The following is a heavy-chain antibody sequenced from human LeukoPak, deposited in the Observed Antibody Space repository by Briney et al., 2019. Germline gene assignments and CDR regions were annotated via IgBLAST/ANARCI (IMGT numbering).Heavy chain of an antibody. D-gene: IGHD5-12*01. CDR3: AKAPNGGYDPPDAEYFQH. CDR2: ISGSGGST. CDR1: GFTFSSYA. J-gene: IGHJ1*01. Sequence: GGSLRLSCAASGFTFSSYAMSWVRQAPGKGLEWVSAISGSGGSTYYADSVKGRFTISRDNSKNTLYLQMNSLRAEDTAVYYCAKAPNGGYDPPDAEYFQHWGQGTLVTVSS. V-gene: IGHV3-23*01.